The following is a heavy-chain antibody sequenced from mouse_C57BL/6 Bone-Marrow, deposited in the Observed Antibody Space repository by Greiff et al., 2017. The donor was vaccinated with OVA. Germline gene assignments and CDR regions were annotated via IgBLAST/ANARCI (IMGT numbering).Heavy chain of an antibody. CDR2: IDPSDSET. CDR1: GYTFTSYW. D-gene: IGHD6-1*01. J-gene: IGHJ3*01. V-gene: IGHV1-52*01. CDR3: ARRDANSVGFAY. Sequence: QVQLQQPGAELVRPGSSVKLSCKASGYTFTSYWMHWVKQRPIQGLEWIGNIDPSDSETHYNQKFKDKATLTVDKSSSTAYMQLSSLTSEDSAVYYCARRDANSVGFAYWGQGTLVTVSA.